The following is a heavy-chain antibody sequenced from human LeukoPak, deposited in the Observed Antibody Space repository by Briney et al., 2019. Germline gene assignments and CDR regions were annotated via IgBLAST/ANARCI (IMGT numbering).Heavy chain of an antibody. D-gene: IGHD6-13*01. Sequence: GGSLRLSCAASGFTFSSYGMNWVRQAPGKGLEWVAVISYDGSNKYYADSVKGRFTISRDNSKNTLYLQMNSLRAEDTAVYYCAKKGGGAAAGYYYYYGMDVWGQGTTVTVSS. V-gene: IGHV3-30*18. J-gene: IGHJ6*02. CDR3: AKKGGGAAAGYYYYYGMDV. CDR2: ISYDGSNK. CDR1: GFTFSSYG.